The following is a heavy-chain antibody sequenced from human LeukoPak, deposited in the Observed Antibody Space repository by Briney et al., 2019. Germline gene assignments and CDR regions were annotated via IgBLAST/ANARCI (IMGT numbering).Heavy chain of an antibody. CDR1: GGSLSSYY. V-gene: IGHV4-4*07. CDR3: ARLPWRVYYFDY. J-gene: IGHJ4*02. CDR2: IYTSGST. Sequence: SETLSLTCIVSGGSLSSYYWSWIPHSARKGLERIGRIYTSGSTNYNPSLKSRATIPVEKSKNRFSLKLSSVTAAETAVYYCARLPWRVYYFDYWGQGTLVTVSS.